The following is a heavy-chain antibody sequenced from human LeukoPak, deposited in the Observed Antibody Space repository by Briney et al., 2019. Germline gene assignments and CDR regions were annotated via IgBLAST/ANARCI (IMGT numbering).Heavy chain of an antibody. CDR3: ARSLVVGATRLNFFDY. CDR2: IYSGGGT. Sequence: PGGSLRLSGAASGFTVTSNYVSWVRQAPGKGLEWVSLIYSGGGTYYADSVNDRFTISRDISKNTVWLQMNSLRAEDTAVYYCARSLVVGATRLNFFDYWGQGNLVTVSS. J-gene: IGHJ4*02. D-gene: IGHD1-26*01. V-gene: IGHV3-66*01. CDR1: GFTVTSNY.